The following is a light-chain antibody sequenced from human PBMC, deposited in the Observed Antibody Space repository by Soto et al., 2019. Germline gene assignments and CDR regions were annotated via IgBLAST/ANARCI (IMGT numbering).Light chain of an antibody. J-gene: IGLJ2*01. V-gene: IGLV1-47*01. CDR1: SSNIGSNY. CDR2: RNN. CDR3: AAWDDILRGV. Sequence: QSVLTQPPSASGTPGQRVTISCSGSSSNIGSNYVYWYQQLPGTAPKLLIYRNNQRPSGVPDRFSGSKSGTSASLAISGLRSEDAADYYCAAWDDILRGVFGGGHQRTVL.